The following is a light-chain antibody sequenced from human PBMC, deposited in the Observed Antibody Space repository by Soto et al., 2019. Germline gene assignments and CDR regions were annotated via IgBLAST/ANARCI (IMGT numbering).Light chain of an antibody. Sequence: EIVLTQSPGTLSLSPGERATLSCRASQSVSSSYLAWYQQKPGQAPRLLIYGASSRATGIPDRLSGSGSGTDFTLTISRLEPEDFAVYYCQQYGSSPRITFGQGTDWRL. CDR3: QQYGSSPRIT. CDR2: GAS. CDR1: QSVSSSY. J-gene: IGKJ5*01. V-gene: IGKV3-20*01.